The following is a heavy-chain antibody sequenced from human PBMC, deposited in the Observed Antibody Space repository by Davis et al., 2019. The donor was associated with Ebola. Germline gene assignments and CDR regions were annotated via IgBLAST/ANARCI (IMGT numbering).Heavy chain of an antibody. CDR2: IHHSGST. D-gene: IGHD4-23*01. J-gene: IGHJ6*04. Sequence: SETLSLTCTVSDYSISSGYYWGWIRQTPGKGLEWIGSIHHSGSTYYNPSLKSRVTLLVDTSKNQFSLKLSSVTAADTAVYYCATMDGGNSGLYYYYGMDVWGKGTTVTVSS. V-gene: IGHV4-38-2*02. CDR1: DYSISSGYY. CDR3: ATMDGGNSGLYYYYGMDV.